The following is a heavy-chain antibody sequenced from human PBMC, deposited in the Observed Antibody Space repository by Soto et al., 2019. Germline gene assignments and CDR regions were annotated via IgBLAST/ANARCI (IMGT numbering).Heavy chain of an antibody. V-gene: IGHV4-59*01. D-gene: IGHD1-1*01. CDR3: ATRTGLYYYGMDV. J-gene: IGHJ6*02. CDR1: GGSIIAFF. Sequence: PSETLSLTCTVSGGSIIAFFWSWVRQPPGKGLESIGYIFYSGSTNYNPSLKSRVTISLDTSKTQFSLNLTSVTAADTAVYYCATRTGLYYYGMDVWGQGTTVNVPS. CDR2: IFYSGST.